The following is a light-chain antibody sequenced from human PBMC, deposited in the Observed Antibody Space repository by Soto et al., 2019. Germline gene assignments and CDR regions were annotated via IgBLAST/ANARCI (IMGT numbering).Light chain of an antibody. V-gene: IGLV2-8*01. CDR1: SSDVGGYNY. J-gene: IGLJ3*02. CDR3: SSYAGSNMV. Sequence: QSVLTQPPSASGSPGQSVTISCTGTSSDVGGYNYVSWYQQHPGKAPKLMIYEVTKRPSGVPDRFSGSKSGNTASLTVSGLQAEDEADYYCSSYAGSNMVFGGGTKLTV. CDR2: EVT.